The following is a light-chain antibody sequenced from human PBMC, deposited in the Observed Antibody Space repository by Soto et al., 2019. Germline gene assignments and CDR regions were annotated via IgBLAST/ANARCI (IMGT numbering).Light chain of an antibody. CDR3: QQSYSTPWT. CDR2: DAS. V-gene: IGKV3-11*01. CDR1: ETVDSF. Sequence: EIVLTQSPATLSLSPGERAALSCRASETVDSFLAWYQQKPGQAPRLLIYDASKRATGIPARFSGSGSGTDFTLTISSLQPIDFATYYCQQSYSTPWTFGQGTKVEI. J-gene: IGKJ1*01.